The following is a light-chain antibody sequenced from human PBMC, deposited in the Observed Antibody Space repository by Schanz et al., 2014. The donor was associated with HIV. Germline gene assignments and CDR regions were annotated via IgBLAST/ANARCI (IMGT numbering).Light chain of an antibody. J-gene: IGKJ1*01. V-gene: IGKV3-20*01. CDR3: QQYGTSPRT. CDR2: GAS. CDR1: QSFSSGS. Sequence: EIVLTQSPGTLSLSPGKRATLSCRASQSFSSGSLAWYQHKPGQAPRLLIYGASSRANGIPARFSGAGSGTDFTLTISRLEPEDFAVYYCQQYGTSPRTFGQGTKVEIK.